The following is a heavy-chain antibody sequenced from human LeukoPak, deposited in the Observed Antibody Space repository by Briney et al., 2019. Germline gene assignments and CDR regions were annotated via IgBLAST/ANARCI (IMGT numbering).Heavy chain of an antibody. Sequence: GRSLRLSCAASGFTFSSYGMHWVRQAPGKGLEWVAVIWYGGSNKYYADSVKGRFTISRDNSKNTLYLQMNSLRAEDTAVYYCAKEGMSSSYFAYYMDVWGKGTTVTVSS. V-gene: IGHV3-33*06. D-gene: IGHD6-6*01. CDR2: IWYGGSNK. CDR3: AKEGMSSSYFAYYMDV. CDR1: GFTFSSYG. J-gene: IGHJ6*03.